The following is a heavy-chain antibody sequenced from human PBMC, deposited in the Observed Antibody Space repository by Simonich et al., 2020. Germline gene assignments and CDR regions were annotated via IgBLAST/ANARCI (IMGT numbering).Heavy chain of an antibody. Sequence: QVQLVQSGAEVKKPGASVKVSCKASGNTFTGYYMHWVRQARGQGLEWMGWRKPNNRGKKYAQKFQGRVTKTRDTSISTAYMELSRLRSDDTAVYYCARGRIAAAGTYYYYYMDVWGKGTTVTVSS. J-gene: IGHJ6*03. CDR1: GNTFTGYY. V-gene: IGHV1-2*02. CDR3: ARGRIAAAGTYYYYYMDV. CDR2: RKPNNRGK. D-gene: IGHD6-13*01.